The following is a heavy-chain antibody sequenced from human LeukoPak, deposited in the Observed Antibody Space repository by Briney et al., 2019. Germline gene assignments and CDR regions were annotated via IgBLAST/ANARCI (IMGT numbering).Heavy chain of an antibody. D-gene: IGHD3-22*01. Sequence: GGSLSLSCAASGFTFSTYAMTWVRQAPGKGLEWVSSISDNGYTTYYADSVGGRFTISRDNSKNTVYLQMIGLRAEDTAVYFCAKYYYDSSGYYDAAPLDSWGQGTLVTVFS. CDR1: GFTFSTYA. CDR3: AKYYYDSSGYYDAAPLDS. V-gene: IGHV3-23*01. J-gene: IGHJ4*02. CDR2: ISDNGYTT.